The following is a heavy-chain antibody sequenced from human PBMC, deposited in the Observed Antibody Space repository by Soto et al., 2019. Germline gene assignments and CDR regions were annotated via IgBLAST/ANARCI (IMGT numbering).Heavy chain of an antibody. CDR1: GGTFSSYA. J-gene: IGHJ6*02. CDR3: ARYMTDGMDV. CDR2: IIPIFGTA. V-gene: IGHV1-69*06. Sequence: KVSCKASGGTFSSYAISWVRQAPGQGLEWMGGIIPIFGTANYAQKFQGRVTITADKSTSTAYMELSSLRSEDTAVYYCARYMTDGMDVWGQGTTVTVSS.